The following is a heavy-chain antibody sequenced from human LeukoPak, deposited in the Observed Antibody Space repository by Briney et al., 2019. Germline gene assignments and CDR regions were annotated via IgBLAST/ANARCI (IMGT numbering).Heavy chain of an antibody. D-gene: IGHD6-6*01. CDR2: ISGSGGST. Sequence: GGSLRLSCAASGFTFSSYAMSWVRQAPGKELEWVSAISGSGGSTYYADSVKGRFTISRDNSKNTLYLQMNSLRAEDTAVYYCARVSYSSSSMSLDAFDIWGQGTMVTVSS. CDR1: GFTFSSYA. CDR3: ARVSYSSSSMSLDAFDI. V-gene: IGHV3-23*01. J-gene: IGHJ3*02.